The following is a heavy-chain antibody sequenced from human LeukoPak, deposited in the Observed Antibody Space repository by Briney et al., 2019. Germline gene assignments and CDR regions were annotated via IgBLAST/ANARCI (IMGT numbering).Heavy chain of an antibody. V-gene: IGHV3-7*01. Sequence: GGSLRLSCAASGFSFSRYWMTWVRQAPGKGLEWVANTREDGGERYYVDSVKGRFTISRDNAKNSLYPQINSLRVEDTAVYYCARVARLGDAFDIWGQGTMVTVSS. CDR1: GFSFSRYW. D-gene: IGHD2-21*01. CDR2: TREDGGER. CDR3: ARVARLGDAFDI. J-gene: IGHJ3*02.